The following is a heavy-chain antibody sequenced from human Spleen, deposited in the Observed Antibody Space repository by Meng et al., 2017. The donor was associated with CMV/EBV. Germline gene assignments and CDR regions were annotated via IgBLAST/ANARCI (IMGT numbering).Heavy chain of an antibody. Sequence: GGSLRLSCAASEFTFSNYGMNWVRQAPGKGLEWVSYISSGGTTIYYADSVKGRFTISRDNAKNSLYLQMHSLRAEDTAVYYCAREIYHYDSSGYYYPTSNAFDIWGQGTMVTVSS. CDR1: EFTFSNYG. J-gene: IGHJ3*02. D-gene: IGHD3-22*01. V-gene: IGHV3-48*03. CDR2: ISSGGTTI. CDR3: AREIYHYDSSGYYYPTSNAFDI.